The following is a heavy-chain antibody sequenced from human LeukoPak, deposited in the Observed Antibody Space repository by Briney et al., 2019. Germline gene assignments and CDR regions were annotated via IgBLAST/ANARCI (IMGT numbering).Heavy chain of an antibody. CDR3: ARGRDSGSFIIDY. CDR2: ISSDGTTE. D-gene: IGHD3-10*01. V-gene: IGHV3-30-3*01. CDR1: GFTFASYA. Sequence: GGSLRLSCAGSGFTFASYAVHWVRQAPGKRLEWVAFISSDGTTEHYRDSVKGRFTLSRDSSKNTVSLQMNSLGTEDTAVYYCARGRDSGSFIIDYWGQGTLVTVSS. J-gene: IGHJ4*02.